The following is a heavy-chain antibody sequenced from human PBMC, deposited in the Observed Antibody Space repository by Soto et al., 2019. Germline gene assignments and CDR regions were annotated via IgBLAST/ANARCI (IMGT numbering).Heavy chain of an antibody. V-gene: IGHV1-2*04. J-gene: IGHJ3*02. CDR1: GYTFTGYY. CDR3: ARTHIAAAGHHRDAFDI. D-gene: IGHD6-13*01. CDR2: INPNSGGT. Sequence: GASVKVSCKASGYTFTGYYMHWVRQAPGQGLEWMGWINPNSGGTNYAQKFQGWVTMTRDTSISTAYMELSRLRSDDTAVYYCARTHIAAAGHHRDAFDIWGQGTMVTVSS.